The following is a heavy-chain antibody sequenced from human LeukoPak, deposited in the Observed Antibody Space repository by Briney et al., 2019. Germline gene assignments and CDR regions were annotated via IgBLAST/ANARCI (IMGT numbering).Heavy chain of an antibody. CDR1: GGSISSSSYY. J-gene: IGHJ4*01. CDR3: ARVGGYNEIFDY. CDR2: IYYSGST. D-gene: IGHD5-24*01. V-gene: IGHV4-61*01. Sequence: SETLSLTCTVSGGSISSSSYYWSWIRQPPGKGLEWIGYIYYSGSTNYNPSLKSRVTISVDTSKNQFSLKLSSVTAADTAVYYCARVGGYNEIFDYWGHGTLVTVSS.